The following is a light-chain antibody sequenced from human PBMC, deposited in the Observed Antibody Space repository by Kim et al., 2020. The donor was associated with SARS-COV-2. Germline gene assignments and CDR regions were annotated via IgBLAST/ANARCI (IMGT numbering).Light chain of an antibody. CDR3: QKHDGAPLT. CDR1: QGINNY. J-gene: IGKJ4*01. CDR2: DAS. V-gene: IGKV1-27*01. Sequence: ASVGDRVTITCRASQGINNYLAWYQQKPGQVPKLLISDASSLRSGVPSRFSGSGAGTEFTLTISSLQPEDVATYYCQKHDGAPLTFGGGTKVDIK.